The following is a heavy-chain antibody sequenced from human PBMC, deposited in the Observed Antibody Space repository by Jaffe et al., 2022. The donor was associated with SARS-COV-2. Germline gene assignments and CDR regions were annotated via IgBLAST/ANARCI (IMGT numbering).Heavy chain of an antibody. V-gene: IGHV3-23*01. CDR2: ISGSGGST. Sequence: EVQLLESGGGLVQPGGSLRLSCAASGFTFSSYAMSWVRQAPGKGLEWVSAISGSGGSTYYADSVKGRFTISRDNSKNTLYLQMNSLRAEDTAVYYCAKEQGASYYYYYYGMDVWGQGTTVTVSS. D-gene: IGHD3-16*01. CDR1: GFTFSSYA. CDR3: AKEQGASYYYYYYGMDV. J-gene: IGHJ6*02.